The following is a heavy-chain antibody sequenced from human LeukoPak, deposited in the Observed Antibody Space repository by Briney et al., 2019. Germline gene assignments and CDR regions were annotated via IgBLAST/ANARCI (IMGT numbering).Heavy chain of an antibody. CDR3: ARAHLSSGYSPNDY. D-gene: IGHD3-22*01. J-gene: IGHJ4*02. CDR2: ISAYNGNT. V-gene: IGHV1-18*01. Sequence: ASVKVSCKASGYTFTSYGISWVRQAPGQGLEWMGWISAYNGNTNYAQKLQGRVTMTTDTSTSTAYMELRSLRSDDTAVYYCARAHLSSGYSPNDYWGQGTLVTVSS. CDR1: GYTFTSYG.